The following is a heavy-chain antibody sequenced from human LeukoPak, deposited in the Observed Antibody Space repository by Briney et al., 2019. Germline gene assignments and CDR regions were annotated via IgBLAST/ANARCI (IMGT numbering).Heavy chain of an antibody. CDR1: GFTFSDYY. V-gene: IGHV3-11*01. J-gene: IGHJ4*02. Sequence: PGGSLRLSCAASGFTFSDYYMSWIRQAPGKGLEWVSYISSSGSTIYYADSVKGRFTISRDNAKNSLYLQMNSLRAEDTAVYYCARDRRLGSSWYGGFDYWGQGTLVTVSS. D-gene: IGHD6-13*01. CDR3: ARDRRLGSSWYGGFDY. CDR2: ISSSGSTI.